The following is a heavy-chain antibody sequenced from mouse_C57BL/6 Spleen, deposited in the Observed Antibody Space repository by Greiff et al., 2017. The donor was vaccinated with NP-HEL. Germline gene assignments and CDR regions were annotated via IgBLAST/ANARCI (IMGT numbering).Heavy chain of an antibody. J-gene: IGHJ4*01. CDR1: GYTFTSYW. Sequence: QVQLQQPGAELVKPGASVKMSCKASGYTFTSYWINWVQQTPGQGLEWIGDIYPGSGSTNYNEKFKSKATLTIDTSSSTANMHLSSLTSEDSAVYYYSRLSGFFSYADAMDYWGQGTSVTVSS. CDR3: SRLSGFFSYADAMDY. D-gene: IGHD1-1*01. CDR2: IYPGSGST. V-gene: IGHV1-55*01.